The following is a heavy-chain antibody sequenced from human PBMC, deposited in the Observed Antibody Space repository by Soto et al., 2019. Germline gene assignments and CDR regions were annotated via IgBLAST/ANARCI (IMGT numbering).Heavy chain of an antibody. Sequence: SETLSLTCTVSGGSISSGDYYWSWIRQPPXKGLEWIGYIYYSGSTYYNPSLKSRVTISVDTSKNQFSLKLSSVTAADTAVYYCARRLGYCSGGSCYLPHDNWFDPWGQGTLVTVSS. D-gene: IGHD2-15*01. CDR3: ARRLGYCSGGSCYLPHDNWFDP. CDR2: IYYSGST. J-gene: IGHJ5*02. V-gene: IGHV4-30-4*01. CDR1: GGSISSGDYY.